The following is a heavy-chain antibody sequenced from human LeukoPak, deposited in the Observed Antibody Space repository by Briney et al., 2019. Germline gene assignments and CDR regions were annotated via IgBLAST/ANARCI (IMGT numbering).Heavy chain of an antibody. CDR2: INHSGST. V-gene: IGHV4-34*01. Sequence: SETLSLTCAVYGGSFSGYYWSWIRQPPGKGLEWIGKINHSGSTNYNPSLKSRVTISVDTSKNQFSLKLSSVTAADTAVYYCARTHQPSSGYYYWGQGTLVTVSS. CDR3: ARTHQPSSGYYY. J-gene: IGHJ4*02. CDR1: GGSFSGYY. D-gene: IGHD3-22*01.